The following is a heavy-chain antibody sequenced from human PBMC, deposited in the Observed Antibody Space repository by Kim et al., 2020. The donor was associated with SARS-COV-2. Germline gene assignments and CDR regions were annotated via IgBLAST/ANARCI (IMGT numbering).Heavy chain of an antibody. V-gene: IGHV5-51*01. D-gene: IGHD1-26*01. Sequence: GESLKISCKGSGYSFTSYWIGWVRQMPGKGLEWMGIIYPGDSDTRYSPSFQGQVTISADKSISTAYLQWSSLKASDTAMYYCARERPLGSIAGARPPPDAFDIWGQGTMVTVSS. J-gene: IGHJ3*02. CDR3: ARERPLGSIAGARPPPDAFDI. CDR2: IYPGDSDT. CDR1: GYSFTSYW.